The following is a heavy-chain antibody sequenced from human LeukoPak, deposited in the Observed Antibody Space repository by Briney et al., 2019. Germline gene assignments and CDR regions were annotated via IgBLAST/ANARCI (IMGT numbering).Heavy chain of an antibody. CDR2: INASNTTT. CDR1: GFTFATYN. V-gene: IGHV3-48*01. D-gene: IGHD6-13*01. Sequence: PGESLRLSCATSGFTFATYNMYWVRQAPGKGPEWIAYINASNTTTYYADSVKGRFTISRDNSKTSLFLQMNSLRADDTAVYYCTRVLAFSSSWRSWGQGTLVTVSS. CDR3: TRVLAFSSSWRS. J-gene: IGHJ5*02.